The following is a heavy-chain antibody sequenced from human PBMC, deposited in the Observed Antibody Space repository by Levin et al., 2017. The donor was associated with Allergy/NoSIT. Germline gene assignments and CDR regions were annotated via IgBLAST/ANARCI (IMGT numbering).Heavy chain of an antibody. Sequence: GESLKISCAASGFTVSSNYMSWVRQAPGKGLEWVSVIYSGGSTYYADSVKGRFTISRDNSKNTLYLQMNSLRAEDTAVYYCARDVRYYYGSGSYWGQGTLVTVSS. CDR3: ARDVRYYYGSGSY. CDR2: IYSGGST. CDR1: GFTVSSNY. V-gene: IGHV3-66*01. J-gene: IGHJ4*02. D-gene: IGHD3-10*01.